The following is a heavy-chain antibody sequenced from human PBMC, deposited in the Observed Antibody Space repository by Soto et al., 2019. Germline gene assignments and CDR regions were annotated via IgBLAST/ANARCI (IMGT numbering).Heavy chain of an antibody. CDR2: IKSKTDGGTT. CDR1: GLTFSNAW. Sequence: GGSLILSCAASGLTFSNAWMNWVRQATGKGLEWVGRIKSKTDGGTTDYAAPVKGRFTISRDDSKNTLYLQMNSLKTEDTAVYYCTTDPVTMIVVVPSSGWGQGTLVTVSS. J-gene: IGHJ4*02. D-gene: IGHD3-22*01. CDR3: TTDPVTMIVVVPSSG. V-gene: IGHV3-15*07.